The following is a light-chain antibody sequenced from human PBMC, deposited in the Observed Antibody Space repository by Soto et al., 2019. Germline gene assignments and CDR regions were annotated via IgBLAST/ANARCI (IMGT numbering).Light chain of an antibody. Sequence: DIQMTQSPSSLSASVGDRVTITCRASQTVKYLNWYQQIPGKAPKFLISTANILQRGVPSRFSGSGSGTQFSLTINTLQREDFATYYCQQSDRAPLTFGGGTKVDIK. J-gene: IGKJ4*01. CDR1: QTVKY. CDR3: QQSDRAPLT. CDR2: TAN. V-gene: IGKV1-39*01.